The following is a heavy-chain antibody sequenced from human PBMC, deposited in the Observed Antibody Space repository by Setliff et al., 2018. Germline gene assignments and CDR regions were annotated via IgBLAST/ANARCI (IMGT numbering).Heavy chain of an antibody. CDR3: ARGPCSGGSCSDGWVNWFDP. CDR1: GYTLTELS. V-gene: IGHV1-24*01. CDR2: FDPEDGET. Sequence: GASVKVSCKVSGYTLTELSMHWVRQAPGKGLEWMGGFDPEDGETIYAQKFQGRVTMTEDTSTDTAYMELSSLRSEDTAVYYCARGPCSGGSCSDGWVNWFDPWGQGTLVTVSS. D-gene: IGHD2-15*01. J-gene: IGHJ5*02.